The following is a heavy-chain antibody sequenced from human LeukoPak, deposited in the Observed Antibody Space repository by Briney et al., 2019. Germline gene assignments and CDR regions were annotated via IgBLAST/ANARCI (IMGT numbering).Heavy chain of an antibody. Sequence: GGSLRLSCAASRFTFSSYAMSWVNQAPGKGLEWVSAISGSGGSTYYPDSVKGRFTISRDNSKNTLYLQMNSLRAEDAAVYYCAKDSLHYGMDVWGQGTTVTVSS. V-gene: IGHV3-23*01. CDR2: ISGSGGST. CDR3: AKDSLHYGMDV. J-gene: IGHJ6*02. CDR1: RFTFSSYA.